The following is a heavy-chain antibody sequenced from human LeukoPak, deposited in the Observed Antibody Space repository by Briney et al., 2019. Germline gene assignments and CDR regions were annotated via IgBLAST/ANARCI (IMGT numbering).Heavy chain of an antibody. V-gene: IGHV3-30*04. D-gene: IGHD4-23*01. Sequence: GGSLRLSCAASGFTFSSYALHWVRQAPGKGLEWVALISHDGSNKYYADSVKGRFTISRDNSKNTLYLEMNSLRAEDTAVYYCAKTFSTVVNTRPFDYWGQGTLVTVSS. CDR1: GFTFSSYA. J-gene: IGHJ4*02. CDR3: AKTFSTVVNTRPFDY. CDR2: ISHDGSNK.